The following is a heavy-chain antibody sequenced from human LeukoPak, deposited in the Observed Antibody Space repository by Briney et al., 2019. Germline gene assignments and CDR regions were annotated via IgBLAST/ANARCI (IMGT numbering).Heavy chain of an antibody. CDR3: ASARLGMFYFDY. CDR1: GGSISSYY. J-gene: IGHJ4*02. V-gene: IGHV4-59*01. Sequence: SETLSLTCTVSGGSISSYYWSWIRQPPGKGLEWIGYMYYSGSTNYNPSLKSRVTISVDTSKNQLSLKLSSVTAADTAVYYCASARLGMFYFDYWGQGTLVTVSS. CDR2: MYYSGST. D-gene: IGHD3-16*01.